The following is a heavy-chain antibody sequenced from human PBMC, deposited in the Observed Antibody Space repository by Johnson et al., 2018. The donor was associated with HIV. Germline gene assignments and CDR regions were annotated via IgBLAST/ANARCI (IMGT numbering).Heavy chain of an antibody. D-gene: IGHD1-26*01. CDR1: GFSFSYYA. V-gene: IGHV3-30-3*01. CDR2: ISYDGINK. Sequence: QVQLVESGGGVVQPGRYLRLSCAASGFSFSYYAMHWVRQAPGKGLEWVAVISYDGINKYYAQSVKGRFTISRDNSKKTLYLQMNSLRAEDTAVYYCVIVGATLDIWGQGTMVTVSS. CDR3: VIVGATLDI. J-gene: IGHJ3*02.